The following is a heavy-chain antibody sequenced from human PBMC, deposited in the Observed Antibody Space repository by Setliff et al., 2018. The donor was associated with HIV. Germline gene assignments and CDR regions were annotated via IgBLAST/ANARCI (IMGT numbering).Heavy chain of an antibody. CDR1: GFTFRSYA. D-gene: IGHD5-18*01. CDR3: AKSGEWLPYYFDY. CDR2: ISGSGGST. Sequence: GGSLRLSCAASGFTFRSYAMSWVRQAPGKGLEWVSAISGSGGSTYYADSVKGRFTISRDNSKNTLYLQMNSLRAEDTAVYYCAKSGEWLPYYFDYWGQGTLVTVSS. V-gene: IGHV3-23*01. J-gene: IGHJ4*02.